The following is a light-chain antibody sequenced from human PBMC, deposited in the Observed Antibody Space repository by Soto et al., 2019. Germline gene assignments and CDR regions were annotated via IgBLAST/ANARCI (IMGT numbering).Light chain of an antibody. CDR1: QTISSW. V-gene: IGKV1-5*03. Sequence: DIQMTQSPSTLSGSVGDRVTITCRASQTISSWLAWYQQKPGKAPKLLIYKASTLKSGVPSRFSGSGSGTEFTLSNSSLQPDDFATYYCQHYNSYSAAFCQGTKVELK. CDR2: KAS. J-gene: IGKJ1*01. CDR3: QHYNSYSAA.